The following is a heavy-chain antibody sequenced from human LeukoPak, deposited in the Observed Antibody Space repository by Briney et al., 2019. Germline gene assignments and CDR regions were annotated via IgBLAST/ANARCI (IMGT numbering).Heavy chain of an antibody. Sequence: GGSLRLSCVASGFTFSNYGIHWVRQAPGKGLEWVAFIRYDGSNKYYADSVRGRFTISRDNSKNTLYLQMNSLRAEDKAVYYCAKEYSSGWHDAFDIWGQGTMVTVSS. J-gene: IGHJ3*02. CDR3: AKEYSSGWHDAFDI. V-gene: IGHV3-30*02. CDR1: GFTFSNYG. D-gene: IGHD6-19*01. CDR2: IRYDGSNK.